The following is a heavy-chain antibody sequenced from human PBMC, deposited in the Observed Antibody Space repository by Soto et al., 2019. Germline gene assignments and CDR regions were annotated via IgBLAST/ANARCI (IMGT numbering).Heavy chain of an antibody. D-gene: IGHD3-22*01. CDR3: ATSRWEGDYDSSGYYYVFDY. Sequence: TLSLTCTLSGGSISSGGYYWSWIRQHPGKGLEWIGYIYYSGSTYYNPSLKSRVTISVDTSKNQFSLKLSSVTAADTAVYYCATSRWEGDYDSSGYYYVFDYWDQGTLVSAPQ. CDR1: GGSISSGGYY. V-gene: IGHV4-31*03. CDR2: IYYSGST. J-gene: IGHJ4*02.